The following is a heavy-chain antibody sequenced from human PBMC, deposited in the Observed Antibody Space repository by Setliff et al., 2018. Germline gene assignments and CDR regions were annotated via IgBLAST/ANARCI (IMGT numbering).Heavy chain of an antibody. Sequence: ASVKVSCKASGYTFTGYYMHWVRQAPGQGLEWMGWINPNSGGTNSAQKFQGRVTMTRDTSASTAYMELSSLRSEDTAVYYCARDPRQNDNIWSGYYYYYYYGMDVWGQGTTVTVSS. CDR1: GYTFTGYY. V-gene: IGHV1-2*02. CDR2: INPNSGGT. D-gene: IGHD3-3*01. CDR3: ARDPRQNDNIWSGYYYYYYYGMDV. J-gene: IGHJ6*02.